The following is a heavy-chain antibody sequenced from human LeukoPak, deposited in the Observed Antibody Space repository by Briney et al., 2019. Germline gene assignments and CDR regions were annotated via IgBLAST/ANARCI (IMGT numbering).Heavy chain of an antibody. D-gene: IGHD2-15*01. Sequence: GGSLRLSCAASGFTLSNYWIHWVRQAPGKGLVWVSRINRDGSITNYADSVKGRFTISRDNAKNTLYLQMNSLRVEDTAVYYCASSYCSGDRCYSPTYWFDPWGQGTRVTVSS. CDR2: INRDGSIT. CDR1: GFTLSNYW. CDR3: ASSYCSGDRCYSPTYWFDP. J-gene: IGHJ5*02. V-gene: IGHV3-74*01.